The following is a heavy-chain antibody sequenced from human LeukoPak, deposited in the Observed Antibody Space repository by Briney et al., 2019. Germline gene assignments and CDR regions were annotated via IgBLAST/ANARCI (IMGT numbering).Heavy chain of an antibody. J-gene: IGHJ4*02. V-gene: IGHV3-9*02. CDR3: IKDIEAGGLDY. Sequence: PGRSQRLSCAASGLTSNDHAMHWVRQAPGKGLEWVSGISWNSGRIGYADSVKGRFTISRDNAKNSLYLQMNSLRAEDTAFYYCIKDIEAGGLDYWGQGSLVTVSS. D-gene: IGHD4-23*01. CDR2: ISWNSGRI. CDR1: GLTSNDHA.